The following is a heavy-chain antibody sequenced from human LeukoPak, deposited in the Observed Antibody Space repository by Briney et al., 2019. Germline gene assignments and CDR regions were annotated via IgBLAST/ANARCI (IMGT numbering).Heavy chain of an antibody. Sequence: SETLSLTRTVSGGSIRSSSYYWSSIRQTPGEGLRWIGGIKHSRSTDYNPSLKSRVTMSGDTSKNQFSLKLTSVTAADTAVYYCARGILAKGYFDLWGRDTLVTVSS. CDR3: ARGILAKGYFDL. J-gene: IGHJ2*01. CDR2: IKHSRST. D-gene: IGHD3-3*01. CDR1: GGSIRSSSYY. V-gene: IGHV4-39*07.